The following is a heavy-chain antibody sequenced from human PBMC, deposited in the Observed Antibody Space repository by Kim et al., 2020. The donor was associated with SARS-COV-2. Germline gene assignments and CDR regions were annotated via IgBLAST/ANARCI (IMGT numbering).Heavy chain of an antibody. D-gene: IGHD2-21*01. Sequence: SETLSLTCTVSGGSFSSSSYYWGWIRQPPGKGLEWIGSVYYSGSTYYNPSLKSRVTISVDTSKNQFSLKLSSVTAADTAVYYCARQLRDCYNFSWFDPWG. CDR1: GGSFSSSSYY. CDR2: VYYSGST. V-gene: IGHV4-39*01. J-gene: IGHJ5*02. CDR3: ARQLRDCYNFSWFDP.